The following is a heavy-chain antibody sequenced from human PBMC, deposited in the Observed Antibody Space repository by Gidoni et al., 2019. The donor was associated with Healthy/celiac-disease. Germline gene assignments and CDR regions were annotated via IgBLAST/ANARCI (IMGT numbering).Heavy chain of an antibody. D-gene: IGHD3-3*01. CDR2: ISGSGGST. J-gene: IGHJ3*02. CDR3: AKCSFGVVIIVVGAFDI. Sequence: EVQLLESGGGLVQPGGSLRLSCAASGFTFSSYAMSWVRQAPGKGLEWVSAISGSGGSTYYADSVKGRFTISRDNSKNTLYLQMNSLRAEDTAVYYCAKCSFGVVIIVVGAFDIWGQGTMVTVSS. CDR1: GFTFSSYA. V-gene: IGHV3-23*01.